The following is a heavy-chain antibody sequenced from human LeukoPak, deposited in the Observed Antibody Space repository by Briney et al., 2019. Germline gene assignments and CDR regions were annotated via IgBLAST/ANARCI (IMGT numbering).Heavy chain of an antibody. CDR1: GFTFSSYA. Sequence: PGGSLRLSCAASGFTFSSYAMSWVRQAPGKGLEWVSGINWNGGSTGYADSVKGRFTISRDNAKNSLYLQMNSLRAEDTALYYCAREQRRYMDVWGQGTTVTVSS. V-gene: IGHV3-20*04. CDR3: AREQRRYMDV. CDR2: INWNGGST. J-gene: IGHJ6*02.